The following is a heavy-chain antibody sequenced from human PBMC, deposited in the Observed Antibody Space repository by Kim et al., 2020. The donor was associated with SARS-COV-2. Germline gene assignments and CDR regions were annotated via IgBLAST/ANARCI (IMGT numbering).Heavy chain of an antibody. J-gene: IGHJ6*02. CDR1: GLTFSDHY. CDR2: TRNKANSYTT. Sequence: GGSLRHSCAASGLTFSDHYMDWVRQAPGKGLEWVGRTRNKANSYTTEYAASVKGRFTISTDDSKNSLYLQMTSLKTEDTAVYYCARTGGTYFPFYGMDVWGQGTTVTVSS. CDR3: ARTGGTYFPFYGMDV. V-gene: IGHV3-72*01. D-gene: IGHD1-26*01.